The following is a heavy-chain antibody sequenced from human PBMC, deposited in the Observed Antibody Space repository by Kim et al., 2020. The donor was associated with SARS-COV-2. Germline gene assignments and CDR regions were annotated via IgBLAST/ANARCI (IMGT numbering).Heavy chain of an antibody. V-gene: IGHV3-11*04. Sequence: VEGRFNNSRDNAKNSLYLQMNSLRAEDTAVYFCARDFRYGSGSYYRYYFDYWGQGTLVTVSS. CDR3: ARDFRYGSGSYYRYYFDY. J-gene: IGHJ4*02. D-gene: IGHD3-10*01.